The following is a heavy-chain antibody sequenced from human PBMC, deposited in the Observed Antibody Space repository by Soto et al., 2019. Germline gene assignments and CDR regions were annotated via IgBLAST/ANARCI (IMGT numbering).Heavy chain of an antibody. J-gene: IGHJ6*02. CDR3: AKDLSPNFVVVPAAIEDYYYYGMDV. CDR2: ISGSGGST. CDR1: GFTFSSYA. Sequence: GGSLRLSCAASGFTFSSYAMSWVRQAPGKGLEWVSAISGSGGSTYYADSVKGRFTISRDNSKNTLYLQMNSLRAEDTAVYYCAKDLSPNFVVVPAAIEDYYYYGMDVWGQGTTVTVSS. D-gene: IGHD2-2*02. V-gene: IGHV3-23*01.